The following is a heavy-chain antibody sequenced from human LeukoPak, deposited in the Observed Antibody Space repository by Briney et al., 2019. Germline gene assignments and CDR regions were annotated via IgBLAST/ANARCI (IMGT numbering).Heavy chain of an antibody. CDR2: FDPEDGET. CDR1: GYTLTELS. V-gene: IGHV1-24*01. J-gene: IGHJ5*02. D-gene: IGHD2-2*01. Sequence: ASVKVSCKVSGYTLTELSMHWVRQAPGKGLEWMGGFDPEDGETIYAQKFQGRVTMTEDTSTDTAYMELSSLRSEDTAVYYCATLLPYCSSTSCSDPNNHWGQGTLVTVSS. CDR3: ATLLPYCSSTSCSDPNNH.